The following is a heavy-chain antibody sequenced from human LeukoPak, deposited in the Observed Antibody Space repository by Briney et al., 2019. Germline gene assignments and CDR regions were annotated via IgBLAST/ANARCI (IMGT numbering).Heavy chain of an antibody. D-gene: IGHD2-21*02. CDR3: ATNWGYCGGDCYLNDAFDI. CDR2: MNPNSGGT. Sequence: ASVKVSCKASGYTFTGYYMHWVRQAPGQGLEWMGWMNPNSGGTNYAQKFQGRVTMTRDTSISTAYMELSRLRSDDTAVYYCATNWGYCGGDCYLNDAFDIWGQGTMVTVSS. V-gene: IGHV1-2*02. J-gene: IGHJ3*02. CDR1: GYTFTGYY.